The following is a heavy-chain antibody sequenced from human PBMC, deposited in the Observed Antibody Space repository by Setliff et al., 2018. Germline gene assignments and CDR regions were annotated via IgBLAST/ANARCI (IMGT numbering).Heavy chain of an antibody. D-gene: IGHD1-26*01. CDR3: GVGTTPFHGFDF. J-gene: IGHJ3*01. CDR2: ISAYNGNT. V-gene: IGHV1-18*01. CDR1: GYTFTSYG. Sequence: ASVKVSCKASGYTFTSYGISWVRQAPGQGLEWMGWISAYNGNTNYAQKLQGRVTMTSNTSISTAYMELSSLRSDDTAVYYCGVGTTPFHGFDFWGQGTMVTVSS.